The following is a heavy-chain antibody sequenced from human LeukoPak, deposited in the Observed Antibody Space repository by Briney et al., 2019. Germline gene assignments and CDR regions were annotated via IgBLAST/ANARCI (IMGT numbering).Heavy chain of an antibody. Sequence: SGGSLRLSCAASGFTFSSYSMNWVRQAPGKGLEWVSSISSSSSYIYYADSVKGRFTISRDNAKSSLYLQMNSLRAEDTAVYYCARDYYDSSGYKLDAFDIWGQGTMVTVSS. J-gene: IGHJ3*02. CDR2: ISSSSSYI. CDR1: GFTFSSYS. CDR3: ARDYYDSSGYKLDAFDI. D-gene: IGHD3-22*01. V-gene: IGHV3-21*01.